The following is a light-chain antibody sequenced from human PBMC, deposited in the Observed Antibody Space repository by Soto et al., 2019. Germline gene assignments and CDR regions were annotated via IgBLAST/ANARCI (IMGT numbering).Light chain of an antibody. CDR1: SSNIGSNY. J-gene: IGLJ2*01. Sequence: QSVLTQPPSASGTPGQRVTISCSGSSSNIGSNYVYWYQQLPGTAPKLLIYRNNQRPSGVPGRFSGSKSGTSASLAISGLRSDDEADYYCAAWYDSLSGQVVFGGGTKLTVL. CDR3: AAWYDSLSGQVV. CDR2: RNN. V-gene: IGLV1-47*01.